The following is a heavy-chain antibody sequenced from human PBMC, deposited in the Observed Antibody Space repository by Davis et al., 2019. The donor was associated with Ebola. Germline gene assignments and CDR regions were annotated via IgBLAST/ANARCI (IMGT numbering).Heavy chain of an antibody. CDR3: ARPARGG. CDR2: ISGSASGT. Sequence: GESLNTPCAASGFTFSNYVMSWVRQALGKGLECISSISGSASGTSYADSVKGRFTISRDNSRNTLYLQMDSLRAEDTAVYYCARPARGGWGQGTLVTVSS. D-gene: IGHD1-14*01. CDR1: GFTFSNYV. V-gene: IGHV3-23*01. J-gene: IGHJ4*02.